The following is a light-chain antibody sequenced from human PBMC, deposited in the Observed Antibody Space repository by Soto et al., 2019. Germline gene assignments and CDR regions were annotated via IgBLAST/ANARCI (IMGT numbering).Light chain of an antibody. V-gene: IGKV1-17*03. CDR2: AAS. CDR3: LQHNTYPRT. CDR1: QGIRTY. J-gene: IGKJ1*01. Sequence: IQTTQSPSAMSASVEDRVTITCRPCQGIRTYLDWFQQKPGKDPQRLIYAASNLQSGVPSRFSGSGCGIEFALTIISLQPEDFATYYCLQHNTYPRTFGQGTKVDI.